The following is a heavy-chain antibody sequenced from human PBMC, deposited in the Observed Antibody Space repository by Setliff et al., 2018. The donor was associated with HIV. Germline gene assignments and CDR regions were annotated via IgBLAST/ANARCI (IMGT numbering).Heavy chain of an antibody. V-gene: IGHV4-59*11. CDR3: ARLSETAMASFDS. Sequence: SETLSLTCAVSGDSINTPHCWSWVRQSPGKGLEWIGYVYYTGSTNYNPSLKSRVTIGVDTSKNQFSLKLSSLTAADTAVYYCARLSETAMASFDSWGQGTLVTVSS. D-gene: IGHD5-18*01. J-gene: IGHJ4*02. CDR2: VYYTGST. CDR1: GDSINTPHC.